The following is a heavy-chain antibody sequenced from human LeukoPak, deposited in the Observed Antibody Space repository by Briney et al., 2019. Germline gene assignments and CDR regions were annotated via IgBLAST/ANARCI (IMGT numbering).Heavy chain of an antibody. J-gene: IGHJ4*02. Sequence: GGSLRLSCAASGFTFSSYSMNWVRQAPGKGLEWVSSISSSSSYIYYADSVKGRFTISRDNAKNPLYLQMNSLRAEDTAVYYCASSFYGSGSYSFDYWGQGTLVTVSS. CDR2: ISSSSSYI. D-gene: IGHD3-10*01. V-gene: IGHV3-21*01. CDR3: ASSFYGSGSYSFDY. CDR1: GFTFSSYS.